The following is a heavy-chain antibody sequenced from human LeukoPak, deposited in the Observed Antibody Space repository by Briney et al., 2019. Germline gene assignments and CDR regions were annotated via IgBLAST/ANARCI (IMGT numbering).Heavy chain of an antibody. V-gene: IGHV4-59*08. J-gene: IGHJ4*02. CDR3: ARQGYDSSGYQDY. Sequence: SETLSLTCAVYGGSSSGYYWSWIRQPPGKGLEWIGYIYYSGSTNYNPSLKSRVTISVDTSKNQFSLKLSSVTAADTAVYYCARQGYDSSGYQDYWGQGTLVTVSS. CDR2: IYYSGST. D-gene: IGHD3-22*01. CDR1: GGSSSGYY.